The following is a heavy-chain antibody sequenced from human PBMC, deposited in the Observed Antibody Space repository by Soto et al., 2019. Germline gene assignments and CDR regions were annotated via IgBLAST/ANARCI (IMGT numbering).Heavy chain of an antibody. V-gene: IGHV3-33*01. D-gene: IGHD5-18*01. Sequence: GGSLRLSCAASGFTFSSYGMHWVRQAPGKGLEWVAVIWYNGSNKYYADSVKGRFTISRDNSKNTLYLQMNSLRAEDTAVYYCAREVDGDSYGFNAFDIWGQGTMVTVSS. CDR1: GFTFSSYG. CDR2: IWYNGSNK. CDR3: AREVDGDSYGFNAFDI. J-gene: IGHJ3*02.